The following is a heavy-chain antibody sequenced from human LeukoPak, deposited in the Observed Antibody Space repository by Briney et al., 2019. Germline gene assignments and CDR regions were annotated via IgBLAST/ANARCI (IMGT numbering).Heavy chain of an antibody. V-gene: IGHV4-30-4*01. CDR2: IYYNGDT. Sequence: PSETLSLTCSVSGGSISSGDYYWSWVRQSPEKGLEWIGYIYYNGDTDYNPSLKSRVTISRDTSKKEISLTLRPVTAADMAVYYCARGSDLRGAFDIWGQGTMVTVSS. CDR1: GGSISSGDYY. CDR3: ARGSDLRGAFDI. J-gene: IGHJ3*02. D-gene: IGHD3-3*01.